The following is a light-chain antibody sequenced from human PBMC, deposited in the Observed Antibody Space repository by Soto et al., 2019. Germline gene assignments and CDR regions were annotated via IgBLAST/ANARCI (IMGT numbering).Light chain of an antibody. J-gene: IGLJ1*01. CDR3: SSYTSSSTPLYV. CDR2: DVS. Sequence: QSALTQPASVSGSRGQSITISCTGTSSDVGGYNYVSWYQQHPGKAPKLMIYDVSNRPSGVSNRFSGSKSGNTASLTISGLQAQDEADYYCSSYTSSSTPLYVFGTGTKVTVL. CDR1: SSDVGGYNY. V-gene: IGLV2-14*01.